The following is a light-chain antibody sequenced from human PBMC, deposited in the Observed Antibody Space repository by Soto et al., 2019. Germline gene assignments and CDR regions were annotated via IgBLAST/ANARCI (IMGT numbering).Light chain of an antibody. Sequence: EIVLTQSPGSLSLSPGERGTLSCRASQSVDSSFFAWYQQKPDQAPRLLIYGASNRATGIPDRFSGSGSGTDFTLTISRLEPEDFAVYYCQQYVSSVTFGQGTEVAIK. J-gene: IGKJ1*01. V-gene: IGKV3-20*01. CDR2: GAS. CDR3: QQYVSSVT. CDR1: QSVDSSF.